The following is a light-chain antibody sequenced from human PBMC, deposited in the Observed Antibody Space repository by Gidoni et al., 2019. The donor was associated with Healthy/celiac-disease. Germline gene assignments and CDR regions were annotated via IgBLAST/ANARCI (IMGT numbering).Light chain of an antibody. V-gene: IGKV4-1*01. CDR3: QQYYSTPL. Sequence: VMTPSPDSLAVSLGERATINCKSSQSVLYSSNNKNYLAWYQQKPGQPPKLLIYWASTRESGVPDRFSGSGFGTDVTLTISSLQAEDVAVYYCQQYYSTPLFGQGTKVEIK. CDR2: WAS. J-gene: IGKJ1*01. CDR1: QSVLYSSNNKNY.